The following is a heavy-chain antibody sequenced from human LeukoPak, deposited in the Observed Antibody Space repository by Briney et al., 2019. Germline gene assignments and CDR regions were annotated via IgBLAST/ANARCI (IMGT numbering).Heavy chain of an antibody. J-gene: IGHJ4*02. Sequence: PSETLSLTCTVSGGSISSGDYYWSWIRQAPGKGLEWVANIEQDGSEKYYVDSVKGRFTISRDNAKNSLYLQMNSLRAEDTAVYYCARETYSGRYFFDYWGQGTLVTVSS. D-gene: IGHD1-26*01. CDR2: IEQDGSEK. CDR1: GGSISSGDYY. V-gene: IGHV3-7*03. CDR3: ARETYSGRYFFDY.